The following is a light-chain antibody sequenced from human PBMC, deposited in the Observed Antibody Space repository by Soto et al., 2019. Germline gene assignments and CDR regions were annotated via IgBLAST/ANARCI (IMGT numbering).Light chain of an antibody. CDR1: QTVSSNY. J-gene: IGKJ2*01. CDR2: GAS. CDR3: QQRSHWPGT. Sequence: EIILTQSPDTLSLSPGERATLSCRASQTVSSNYLAWCQQRPGQAPRLLIYGASTRAAGIPDRFSGSGSGTDFTLTISSLESEDFAIYYCQQRSHWPGTFGQGTKLEIK. V-gene: IGKV3D-20*02.